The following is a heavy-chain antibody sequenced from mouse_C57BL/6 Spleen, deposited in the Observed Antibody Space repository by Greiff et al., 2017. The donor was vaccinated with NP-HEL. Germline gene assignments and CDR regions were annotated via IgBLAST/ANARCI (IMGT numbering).Heavy chain of an antibody. V-gene: IGHV10-1*01. CDR2: IRSKSNNYAT. J-gene: IGHJ4*01. CDR1: GFSFNTYA. CDR3: VRQGEYYYAMDD. Sequence: EVKLVESGGGLVQPKGSLRLSCAASGFSFNTYAMNWVRQAPGKGLEWVARIRSKSNNYATYYADSVKDRFTISRDDSESMLYLQMNNLKTEDTAMYYCVRQGEYYYAMDDWGQGTSVTVSS.